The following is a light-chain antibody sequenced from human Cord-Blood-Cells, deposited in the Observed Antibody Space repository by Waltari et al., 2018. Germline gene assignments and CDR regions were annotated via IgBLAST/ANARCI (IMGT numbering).Light chain of an antibody. CDR3: QVWDSSSDHYV. CDR2: YNG. CDR1: NLGSKS. V-gene: IGLV3-21*04. J-gene: IGLJ1*01. Sequence: SYVLTQPPSVSVAPGKTSRITCGGNNLGSKSGHWYQQKPGPAPVLCIYYNGDRPSGIPERFSGSNSGNTATLTISRVEAGDEADYYCQVWDSSSDHYVFGTGTKVTVL.